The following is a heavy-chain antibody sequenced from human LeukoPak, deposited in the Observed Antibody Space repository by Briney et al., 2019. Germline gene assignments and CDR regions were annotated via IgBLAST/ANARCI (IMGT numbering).Heavy chain of an antibody. CDR1: GGSISSSNW. CDR3: ARVIGRGVTPHFDY. D-gene: IGHD2-21*02. V-gene: IGHV4-4*02. Sequence: SGTLSLTCAVSGGSISSSNWWSWVRQPPGKGLEWIGEIYHSGSTNYNPSLKSRVTISVDRSKNQFSLKLSSVTAADTVVYYCARVIGRGVTPHFDYWGQGTLVTVSS. J-gene: IGHJ4*02. CDR2: IYHSGST.